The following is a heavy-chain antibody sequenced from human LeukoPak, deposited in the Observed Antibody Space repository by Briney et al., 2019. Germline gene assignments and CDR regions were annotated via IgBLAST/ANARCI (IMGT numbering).Heavy chain of an antibody. CDR3: ARGGITMIVVATFDY. CDR2: INPNSGGT. V-gene: IGHV1-2*02. J-gene: IGHJ4*02. D-gene: IGHD3-22*01. Sequence: ASVKVSCKASGYTFTGYYMHWVRQAPGQGLEWMGWINPNSGGTNYAQKFQGRVTMTRDTSISTAYMELSRLRSDDAAVYYCARGGITMIVVATFDYWGQGTLVTVSS. CDR1: GYTFTGYY.